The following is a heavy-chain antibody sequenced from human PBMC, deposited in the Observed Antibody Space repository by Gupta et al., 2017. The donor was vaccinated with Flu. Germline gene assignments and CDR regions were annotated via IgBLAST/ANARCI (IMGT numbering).Heavy chain of an antibody. CDR3: ARLPRGTSRFDY. Sequence: QVQLQQWGAGLLKPSETLSLTCIVYGGSFSVYYWNWIRQPPGKGLEWIGEINHRGSTNYSPSLKSRVTISVDTSKNQFALKVTSVTAADTAVYYCARLPRGTSRFDYWGQGTLVTVAS. CDR2: INHRGST. D-gene: IGHD3-16*01. CDR1: GGSFSVYY. V-gene: IGHV4-34*01. J-gene: IGHJ4*02.